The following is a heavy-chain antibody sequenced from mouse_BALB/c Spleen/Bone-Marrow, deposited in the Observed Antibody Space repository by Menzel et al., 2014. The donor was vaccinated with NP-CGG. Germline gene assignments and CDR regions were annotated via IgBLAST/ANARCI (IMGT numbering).Heavy chain of an antibody. CDR3: ARLRTTEAMDY. Sequence: EVKVVESGGGLVKPGGSLKLSCAASGFTFSSYAMFWVRQTPEKRLEWVATISSGGSYTYYPDSVKGRFTISRDNAKNTLYLQMSSLRSEGTAMYYCARLRTTEAMDYWGQGTSVTVSS. D-gene: IGHD2-12*01. V-gene: IGHV5-9-1*01. CDR1: GFTFSSYA. CDR2: ISSGGSYT. J-gene: IGHJ4*01.